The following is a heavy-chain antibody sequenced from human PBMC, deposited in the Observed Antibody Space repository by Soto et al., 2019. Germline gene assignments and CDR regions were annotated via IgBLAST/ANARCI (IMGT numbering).Heavy chain of an antibody. CDR1: GGSISSYY. CDR3: AREGSPYYYCGMDV. V-gene: IGHV4-59*01. D-gene: IGHD6-13*01. Sequence: SETLSLTCTVSGGSISSYYWSWIRQPPAKGLEWIGYIYYSGSTNYNPSLKSRVTISLDTSKNQFSLKLSSVTAADTAVYYCAREGSPYYYCGMDVWGQGTTVTVSS. CDR2: IYYSGST. J-gene: IGHJ6*02.